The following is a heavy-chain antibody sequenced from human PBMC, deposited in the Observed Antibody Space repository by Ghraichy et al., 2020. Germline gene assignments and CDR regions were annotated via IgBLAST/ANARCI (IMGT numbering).Heavy chain of an antibody. J-gene: IGHJ4*02. V-gene: IGHV2-5*02. CDR1: GFSLNTPGVT. CDR2: MYWDNDK. Sequence: TLVKPTQTLTLTCSVSGFSLNTPGVTVGWIRQPPGKALQWLALMYWDNDKRYSPSLKTGVTVIKDSSKNEVVLTLTNVDLLDTGTYYCAHRQGESIGAPAPFDYWGQGILVTVSS. D-gene: IGHD3-10*01. CDR3: AHRQGESIGAPAPFDY.